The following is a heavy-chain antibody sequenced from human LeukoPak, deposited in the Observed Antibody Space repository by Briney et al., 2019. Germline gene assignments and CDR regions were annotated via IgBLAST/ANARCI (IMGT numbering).Heavy chain of an antibody. Sequence: GGSLRLSCAASGFTFSTYGMHWVRQAPGKGLEWVAFIRNDGTIKYYADSVRGRFTISRDNSKNTLYLQMDSLRPEDTAVYHCAKDMASPYFDYWGQGTLVTVSS. D-gene: IGHD2-2*01. J-gene: IGHJ4*02. CDR1: GFTFSTYG. CDR2: IRNDGTIK. V-gene: IGHV3-30*02. CDR3: AKDMASPYFDY.